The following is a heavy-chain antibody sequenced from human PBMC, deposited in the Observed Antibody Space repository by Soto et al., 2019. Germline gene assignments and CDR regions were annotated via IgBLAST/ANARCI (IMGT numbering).Heavy chain of an antibody. CDR3: ARSIVAVAGPIDY. CDR1: GGSISSGGYY. V-gene: IGHV4-31*03. J-gene: IGHJ4*02. D-gene: IGHD6-19*01. Sequence: SETLSLTCTVSGGSISSGGYYWTWIRQHPGKGLEWIGYIYYSGSTYYNPSLKSRVTISVDTSKNQFSLKLSSVTAADTAVYYCARSIVAVAGPIDYWGQGTLVT. CDR2: IYYSGST.